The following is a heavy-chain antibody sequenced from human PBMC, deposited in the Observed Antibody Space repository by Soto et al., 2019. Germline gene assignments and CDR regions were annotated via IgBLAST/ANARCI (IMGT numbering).Heavy chain of an antibody. J-gene: IGHJ6*01. CDR2: IRTTGST. Sequence: EVQLVESGGGLVQPGGSLRLSCAASGFAVSNHYMNWVRQAPGKGLEWVSIIRTTGSTYYADSVKGRFTISRDNSKNTVSLEMNSLRVEDTAVYYCARNSMMDVW. V-gene: IGHV3-53*01. CDR3: ARNSMMDV. CDR1: GFAVSNHY.